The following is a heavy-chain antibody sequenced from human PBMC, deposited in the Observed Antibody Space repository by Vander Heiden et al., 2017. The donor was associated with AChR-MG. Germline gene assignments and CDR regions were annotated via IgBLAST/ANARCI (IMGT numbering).Heavy chain of an antibody. CDR1: GFTCSSYE. V-gene: IGHV3-48*03. CDR2: ISSSGSTI. Sequence: EVQLVESGGGLVQPGGSLRLSWAASGFTCSSYEMKWIRQAPGRGLEWVSYISSSGSTIYDADSVKGRFTISREHAKHSLYLQMSSLGAEDTAVYYCARDLRTGSFDYWGQGTLVTVSS. J-gene: IGHJ4*02. CDR3: ARDLRTGSFDY.